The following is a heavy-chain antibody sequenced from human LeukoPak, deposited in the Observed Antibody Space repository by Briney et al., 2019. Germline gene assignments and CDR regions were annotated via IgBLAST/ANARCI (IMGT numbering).Heavy chain of an antibody. J-gene: IGHJ3*02. CDR3: AKGPAFNAFDI. CDR1: GFTFSNYD. Sequence: PGGSLRLSCAASGFTFSNYDMHWVRQAPGKGLEWVAVISYDGSNKYYADSVKGRFTISRDNSKNTLYLQMNSLRVEDTAVYYCAKGPAFNAFDIWGRGTMVTASS. D-gene: IGHD2-2*01. V-gene: IGHV3-30*18. CDR2: ISYDGSNK.